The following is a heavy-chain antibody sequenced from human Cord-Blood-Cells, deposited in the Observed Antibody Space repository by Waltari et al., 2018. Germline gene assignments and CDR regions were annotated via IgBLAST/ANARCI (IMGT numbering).Heavy chain of an antibody. D-gene: IGHD3-10*01. CDR1: GGSFSGYY. Sequence: QVQLQQWGAGLLKPSETLSLPCAVYGGSFSGYYWSWIRQPPGTGLEWIGEINHSGSTNYNPSLKSRVTISVDTSKNQFSLKLSSVTAADTAVYYCARPGEEGTNWYFDLWGRGTLVTVSS. V-gene: IGHV4-34*01. J-gene: IGHJ2*01. CDR3: ARPGEEGTNWYFDL. CDR2: INHSGST.